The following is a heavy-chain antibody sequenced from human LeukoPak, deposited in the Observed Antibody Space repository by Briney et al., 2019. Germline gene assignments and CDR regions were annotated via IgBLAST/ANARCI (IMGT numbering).Heavy chain of an antibody. CDR1: GFTFSNYG. CDR2: IRYDGSNK. Sequence: GGSLRLSCAASGFTFSNYGMHWVRQAPGKGLEWVSFIRYDGSNKYYADSVKGRFTISRDNSKNSLYLQMNSLRAEDTAVYYCARAGEAAMVTGFDYWGQGTLVTVSS. CDR3: ARAGEAAMVTGFDY. J-gene: IGHJ4*02. D-gene: IGHD5-18*01. V-gene: IGHV3-30*02.